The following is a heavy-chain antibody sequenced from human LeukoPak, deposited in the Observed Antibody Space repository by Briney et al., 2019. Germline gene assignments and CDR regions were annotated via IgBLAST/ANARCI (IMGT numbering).Heavy chain of an antibody. Sequence: GGSLRLSCAASGFTVGNNYMTWIRQAPGKGLEWVSYISGVASDIHYGDSVKGRFTISRDNAKNSVYLQMNSLRVEDTAVYYCARGGAHGMDFWGQGTTVTVSS. CDR2: ISGVASDI. D-gene: IGHD1-26*01. V-gene: IGHV3-11*01. CDR1: GFTVGNNY. CDR3: ARGGAHGMDF. J-gene: IGHJ6*02.